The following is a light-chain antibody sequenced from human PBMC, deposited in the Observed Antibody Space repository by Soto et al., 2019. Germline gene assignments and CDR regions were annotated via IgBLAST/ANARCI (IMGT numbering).Light chain of an antibody. Sequence: EVLMTQSPSTLAVSPGERVTLSCRASQSVRSNLAWYQQKPGQSPRLLIYGASTRATGIPARFSGSGSGTEFTLTISSLQYEDFAVYYCQQYNNWHPITFGQGTRLEIK. V-gene: IGKV3-15*01. CDR2: GAS. CDR1: QSVRSN. CDR3: QQYNNWHPIT. J-gene: IGKJ5*01.